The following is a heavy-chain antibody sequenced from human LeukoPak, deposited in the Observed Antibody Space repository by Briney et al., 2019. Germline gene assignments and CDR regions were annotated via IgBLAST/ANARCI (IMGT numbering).Heavy chain of an antibody. CDR1: GYTFTGYY. CDR3: ARDSSSWYPNWFDP. CDR2: INPNSGGT. J-gene: IGHJ5*02. D-gene: IGHD6-13*01. V-gene: IGHV1-2*02. Sequence: GASVKVSCKASGYTFTGYYMHWVRQAPGQGLEWMGWINPNSGGTNYAQKFQGRVTMTRDTSISTACMELSRLRSDDTAVYYCARDSSSWYPNWFDPWGQGTLVTVSS.